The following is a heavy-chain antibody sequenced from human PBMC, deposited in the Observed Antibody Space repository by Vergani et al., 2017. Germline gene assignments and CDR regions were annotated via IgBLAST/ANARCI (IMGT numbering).Heavy chain of an antibody. CDR2: ISGSGGST. J-gene: IGHJ4*02. V-gene: IGHV3-23*04. CDR1: GFTFSDYY. CDR3: AKDYYYDSSGYLCYFDY. D-gene: IGHD3-22*01. Sequence: VQLVESGGGLVKPGGSLRLSCAASGFTFSDYYMSWIRQAPGKGLEWVSAISGSGGSTYYADSVKGRFTISRDNSKNTLYLQMNSLRAEDTAVYYCAKDYYYDSSGYLCYFDYWGQGTLVTVSS.